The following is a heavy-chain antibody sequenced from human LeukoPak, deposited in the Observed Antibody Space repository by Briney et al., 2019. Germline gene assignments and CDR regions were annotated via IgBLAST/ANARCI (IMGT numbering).Heavy chain of an antibody. D-gene: IGHD2-21*01. CDR1: GGSISSSHYY. Sequence: PSETLSLTCTVSGGSISSSHYYWGWFRQPPGKGLEWIGYIYYSGSTNYNPSLKSRVTISVDTSKNQFSLKLSSVTAADTAVYYCARKNPAYCGGDCYSYAFDIWGHGTMVTVSS. J-gene: IGHJ3*02. V-gene: IGHV4-61*05. CDR2: IYYSGST. CDR3: ARKNPAYCGGDCYSYAFDI.